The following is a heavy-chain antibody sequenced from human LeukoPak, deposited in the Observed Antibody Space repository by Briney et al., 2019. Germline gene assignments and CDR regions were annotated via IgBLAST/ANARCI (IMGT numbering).Heavy chain of an antibody. V-gene: IGHV4-4*07. Sequence: SETLSLTCTVSGGSISSYYWSWIRQPAGKGLEGIGRIYTSGSTNYNPSLKSRVTMSVDTSKNQFSLKPSSVTAADTAVYYCARVSYYYGSGSYLVDYWGQGTLVTVSS. CDR3: ARVSYYYGSGSYLVDY. CDR2: IYTSGST. D-gene: IGHD3-10*01. CDR1: GGSISSYY. J-gene: IGHJ4*02.